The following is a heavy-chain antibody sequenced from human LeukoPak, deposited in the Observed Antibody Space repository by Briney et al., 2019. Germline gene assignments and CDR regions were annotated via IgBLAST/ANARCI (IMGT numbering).Heavy chain of an antibody. CDR2: INSDGSST. D-gene: IGHD6-19*01. CDR3: ARDYYSSGFDY. CDR1: GFTFSNYW. Sequence: GGSLRLSCAASGFTFSNYWMHWVRQAPGKGLVWVSRINSDGSSTSYADSVKGRFTISRDNAKNTLYLQMNSLRAEDTAVYYCARDYYSSGFDYWGQGTLVTVSS. J-gene: IGHJ4*02. V-gene: IGHV3-74*01.